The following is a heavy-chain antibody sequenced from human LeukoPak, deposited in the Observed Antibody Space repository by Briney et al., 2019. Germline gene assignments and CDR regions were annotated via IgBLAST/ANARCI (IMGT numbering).Heavy chain of an antibody. CDR1: GGSFSGYY. V-gene: IGHV4-34*01. Sequence: PSETLSLTCAVYGGSFSGYYWSWIRQPPGKGLEWIGEINHSGSTNYNPSLKSRVTISVDTSKNQFSLKLSSVTAADTAVYYCARGPLHIVVVPAPIETNWFDPWGQGTLVTVSS. D-gene: IGHD2-2*01. CDR2: INHSGST. J-gene: IGHJ5*02. CDR3: ARGPLHIVVVPAPIETNWFDP.